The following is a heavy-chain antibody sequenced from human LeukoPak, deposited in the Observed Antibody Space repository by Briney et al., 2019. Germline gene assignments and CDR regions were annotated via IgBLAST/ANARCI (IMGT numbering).Heavy chain of an antibody. CDR3: ARNSCPSGSCYDNRGYFDY. V-gene: IGHV4-61*02. J-gene: IGHJ4*02. CDR2: IYTSGST. CDR1: GGSINSGTYY. D-gene: IGHD2-15*01. Sequence: SETLSLTCTVSGGSINSGTYYWSWIRQPAGKGLEWIGRIYTSGSTNYNPSLKSRITISVDTSKNQFSLKLSSVTAADTAVYYCARNSCPSGSCYDNRGYFDYWGQGTLVTVSS.